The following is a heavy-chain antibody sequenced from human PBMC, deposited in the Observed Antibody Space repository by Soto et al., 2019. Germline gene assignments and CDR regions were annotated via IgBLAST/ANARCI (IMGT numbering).Heavy chain of an antibody. CDR1: GGSISSSSYY. J-gene: IGHJ6*02. CDR2: IYYSGST. Sequence: NTSETLSLTCTVSGGSISSSSYYWGWIRQPPGKGLEWIGSIYYSGSTYYNPSLKSRVTISVDTSRNQFSLKLSSVTAADTAVYYCARQGYSSGWYGYYYYYGMDVWGQGTTVTVSS. D-gene: IGHD6-19*01. CDR3: ARQGYSSGWYGYYYYYGMDV. V-gene: IGHV4-39*01.